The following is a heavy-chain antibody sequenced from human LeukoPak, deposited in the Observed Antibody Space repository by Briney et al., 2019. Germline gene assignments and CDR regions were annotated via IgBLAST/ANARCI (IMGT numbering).Heavy chain of an antibody. CDR3: ARVVVGATDEDFDY. V-gene: IGHV1-18*01. CDR1: GYTFTSYG. Sequence: ASVKVSCKASGYTFTSYGISWVRQAPGQGLEWMGWISAYNGNTNYAQKLQGRVTMTTDTSTSTAYMELRSPRSDDTAVYYCARVVVGATDEDFDYWGQGTLVTVSS. D-gene: IGHD1-26*01. J-gene: IGHJ4*02. CDR2: ISAYNGNT.